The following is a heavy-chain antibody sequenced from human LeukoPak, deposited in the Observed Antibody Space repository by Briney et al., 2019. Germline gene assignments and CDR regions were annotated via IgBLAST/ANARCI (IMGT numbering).Heavy chain of an antibody. CDR3: ARSVRYYYDSTAYHYFDS. CDR1: GYTFTVYY. V-gene: IGHV1-2*02. J-gene: IGHJ4*02. CDR2: INPNSGDT. D-gene: IGHD3-22*01. Sequence: ASVKVSCKASGYTFTVYYMHWVRQAPGQGLEWLGWINPNSGDTNHAQKFQGRVTMTRDTSISTAYMEVSRLTSDDTAVYYCARSVRYYYDSTAYHYFDSWGQGTLVTVSS.